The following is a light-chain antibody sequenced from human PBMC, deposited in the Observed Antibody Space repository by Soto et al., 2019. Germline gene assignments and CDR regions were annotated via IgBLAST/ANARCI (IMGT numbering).Light chain of an antibody. J-gene: IGLJ2*01. CDR3: TSYAAGKNVV. CDR2: EVN. CDR1: SNDVGNYNY. Sequence: QSALTQPPSASGSPGQSVTISCTGTSNDVGNYNYVSWYQQYPGKAPKLMIYEVNKRPSGVPDRFSGSKSGNTASLTVSGLQAEDEADYYCTSYAAGKNVVFGGGTKVTVL. V-gene: IGLV2-8*01.